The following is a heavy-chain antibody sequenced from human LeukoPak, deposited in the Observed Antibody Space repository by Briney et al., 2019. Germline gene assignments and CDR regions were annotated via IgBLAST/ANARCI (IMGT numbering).Heavy chain of an antibody. CDR3: AREEDSIGYYFGY. Sequence: ESLKISCKGSGYSFTSYWIGWVRQMPGKGLEWMVIIYPGDSDTRYSPSFQGQVTISADKSISTAYLQWSSLKASDTAIYCGAREEDSIGYYFGYWGQGTLVTVSS. V-gene: IGHV5-51*01. CDR1: GYSFTSYW. CDR2: IYPGDSDT. D-gene: IGHD3-22*01. J-gene: IGHJ4*02.